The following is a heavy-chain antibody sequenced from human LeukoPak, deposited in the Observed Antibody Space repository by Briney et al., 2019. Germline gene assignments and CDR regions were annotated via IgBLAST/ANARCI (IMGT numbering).Heavy chain of an antibody. CDR3: AREPWGHGSGSESSDAFDI. J-gene: IGHJ3*02. D-gene: IGHD3-10*01. Sequence: GGSLRLSCAASGFTFSSYSMNWVRQAPGKGLEWVSSISSSSSYIYYADSVKGRFTISRDNAKNSLYLQMNSLRAEDTAVYYCAREPWGHGSGSESSDAFDIWGQGTMVTVSS. CDR1: GFTFSSYS. V-gene: IGHV3-21*01. CDR2: ISSSSSYI.